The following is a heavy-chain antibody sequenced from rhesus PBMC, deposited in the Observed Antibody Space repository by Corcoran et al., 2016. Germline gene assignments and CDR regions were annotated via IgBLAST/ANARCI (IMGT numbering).Heavy chain of an antibody. J-gene: IGHJ6*01. V-gene: IGHV3S5*01. D-gene: IGHD4-29*01. Sequence: EVQLVETGGGLVEPGGSLKLSCSASAFTFRSYGLSWFRQATGEGLEWVSAINSGEGSTYDSDSVKGRFTSSRANSKNTLSLQMNSRRAYDSAVYSCAKDRSTVAATNYGLDSWGQGVVVTVSS. CDR3: AKDRSTVAATNYGLDS. CDR1: AFTFRSYG. CDR2: INSGEGST.